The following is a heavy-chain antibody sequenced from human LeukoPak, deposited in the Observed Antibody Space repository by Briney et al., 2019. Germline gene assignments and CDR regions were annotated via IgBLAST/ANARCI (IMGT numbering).Heavy chain of an antibody. V-gene: IGHV3-53*05. CDR3: AKDSVYYYDSSGYPRYYFDY. CDR2: IYSGGTT. J-gene: IGHJ4*02. Sequence: PGGSLRLSCAASGFSVSSNNMSWVRQAPGKGPEWVSVIYSGGTTYYADSVKGRFTISRDNSKNTLYLQMNSLRAEDTAVYYCAKDSVYYYDSSGYPRYYFDYWGQGTLVTVSS. D-gene: IGHD3-22*01. CDR1: GFSVSSNN.